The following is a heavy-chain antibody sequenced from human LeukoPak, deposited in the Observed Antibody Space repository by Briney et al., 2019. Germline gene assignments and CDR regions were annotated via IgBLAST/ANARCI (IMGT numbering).Heavy chain of an antibody. CDR2: ISYDGSNK. V-gene: IGHV3-30*18. CDR1: GFTFSSYG. D-gene: IGHD5-12*01. Sequence: GGSLRLSCAASGFTFSSYGMHWVRQAPGKGLEWVAVISYDGSNKYYADSVKGRFTISRDNSKNTLYLQMNSLRAEDTAVYYCAKAHSGSFDYWGRGTLVTVSS. J-gene: IGHJ4*02. CDR3: AKAHSGSFDY.